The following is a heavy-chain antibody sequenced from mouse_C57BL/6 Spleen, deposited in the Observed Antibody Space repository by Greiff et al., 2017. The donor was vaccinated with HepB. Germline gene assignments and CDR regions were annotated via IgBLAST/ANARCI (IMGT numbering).Heavy chain of an antibody. J-gene: IGHJ2*01. V-gene: IGHV1-55*01. CDR1: GYTFTSYW. Sequence: QVQLQQPGAELVKPGASVKMSCKASGYTFTSYWITWVKQRPGQGLEWIGDIYPGSGSTNYNEKVKSKATLTVDTSSSTAYMQLSSLTSEDSAVYYCARHIYYDYDGRRFDYWGQGPTLTVSS. D-gene: IGHD2-4*01. CDR3: ARHIYYDYDGRRFDY. CDR2: IYPGSGST.